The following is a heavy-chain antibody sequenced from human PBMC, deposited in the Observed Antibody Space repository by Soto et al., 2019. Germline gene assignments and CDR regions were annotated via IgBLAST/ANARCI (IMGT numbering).Heavy chain of an antibody. CDR1: GFTFHTYE. CDR3: ARGAYYYYYGLDV. J-gene: IGHJ6*02. V-gene: IGHV3-48*03. CDR2: ISSTSSTI. Sequence: EVQLVESGGGLVQPGGSLRLSCAASGFTFHTYEMNWVRQAPGKGLEWVSYISSTSSTISYADSVKGRFIISRDNAKNSLSLQMNSLRAEDTAVYYCARGAYYYYYGLDVWGQGTTVTVSS.